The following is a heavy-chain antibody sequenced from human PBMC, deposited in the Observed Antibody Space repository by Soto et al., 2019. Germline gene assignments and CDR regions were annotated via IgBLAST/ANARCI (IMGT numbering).Heavy chain of an antibody. Sequence: GESLKISCKGSGYSFSGYWIGWVRQMPGKGLEWMGIIWPGDSDTRYSPSFQGQVTISADKSITTAYLQLSSLKASDTAIYYCARAPPGRNGNNRLDFWGQGTLVTVSS. V-gene: IGHV5-51*01. CDR3: ARAPPGRNGNNRLDF. CDR1: GYSFSGYW. CDR2: IWPGDSDT. J-gene: IGHJ4*02. D-gene: IGHD2-15*01.